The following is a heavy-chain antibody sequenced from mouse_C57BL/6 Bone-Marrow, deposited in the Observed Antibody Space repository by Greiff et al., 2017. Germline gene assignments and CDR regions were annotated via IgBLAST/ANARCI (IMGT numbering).Heavy chain of an antibody. CDR1: GYTFTDYN. J-gene: IGHJ4*01. Sequence: VQLQQSGPELVKPGASVKIPCKASGYTFTDYNMDWVKQSHGKSLEWIGDINPNNGGTIYNQKFKGKATLTVDKPSSTAYMELRSLTSEETAVYYSARCPSMDYWGQGTSVTVSS. V-gene: IGHV1-18*01. CDR3: ARCPSMDY. CDR2: INPNNGGT.